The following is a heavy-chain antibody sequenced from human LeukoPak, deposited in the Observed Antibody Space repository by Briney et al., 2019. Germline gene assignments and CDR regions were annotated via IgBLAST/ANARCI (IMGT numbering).Heavy chain of an antibody. V-gene: IGHV3-66*01. CDR3: ARDLRKQGFWS. D-gene: IGHD3-3*01. Sequence: PGGSLRLSCAASGFNVSTNYMSWVRQAPGRGLEWVSTIYSGERTDYADSVKDRFTISRDKTMNTLYLQMSSLRVEDTVVYYCARDLRKQGFWSWGQGTLVTVSS. CDR2: IYSGERT. J-gene: IGHJ4*02. CDR1: GFNVSTNY.